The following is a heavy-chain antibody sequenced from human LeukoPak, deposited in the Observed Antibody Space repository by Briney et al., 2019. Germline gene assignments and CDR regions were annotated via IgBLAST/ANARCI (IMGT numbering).Heavy chain of an antibody. CDR3: ARVGAYCTSTSCFDY. Sequence: ASVKVSCKASGYTFTSFGISWVRQAPGQGLEWMGWISAYNGNTDYAQKFQGRVTMTTDTSTSTAYMDLRSLRSDDTAVYYCARVGAYCTSTSCFDYWGLGTLVTVSS. J-gene: IGHJ4*02. CDR1: GYTFTSFG. D-gene: IGHD2-2*01. CDR2: ISAYNGNT. V-gene: IGHV1-18*01.